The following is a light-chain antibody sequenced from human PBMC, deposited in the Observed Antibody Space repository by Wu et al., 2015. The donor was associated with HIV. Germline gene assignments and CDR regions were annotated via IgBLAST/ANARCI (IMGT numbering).Light chain of an antibody. CDR1: HDISNY. Sequence: DIQMTQSPSSLSASIGDRVSIICQASHDISNYLNWYQHKPGRPPKLLIYDASNLETGVPSRFSGRGSGTRFTFTISTLQPEDIATYYCQQCDSLPITFGQGTRLEIQ. CDR2: DAS. J-gene: IGKJ5*01. V-gene: IGKV1-33*01. CDR3: QQCDSLPIT.